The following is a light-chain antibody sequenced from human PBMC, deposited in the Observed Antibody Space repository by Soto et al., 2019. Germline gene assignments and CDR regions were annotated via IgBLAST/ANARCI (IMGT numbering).Light chain of an antibody. Sequence: QLVLTQSPSASASLGASVKLTCTLSSGPGSYGIAWHQQQPDKGPRFLMKLNSDGSHFKGDGIPDRFSGSTSGAEHYLTSSSLQFEDEADYYSQTWGAGIQVFGGGTKLTVL. CDR3: QTWGAGIQV. CDR1: SGPGSYG. J-gene: IGLJ3*02. V-gene: IGLV4-69*01. CDR2: LNSDGSH.